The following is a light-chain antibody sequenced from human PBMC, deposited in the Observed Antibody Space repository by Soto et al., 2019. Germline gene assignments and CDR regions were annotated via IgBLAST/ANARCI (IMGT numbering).Light chain of an antibody. CDR3: NADTGSITWV. CDR1: SSDVGGYNH. J-gene: IGLJ3*02. Sequence: QSALTQPPSASGSPGQSVTISCTGTSSDVGGYNHVSWYQQHPGKAPKLIIYEVTKRPSGVPDRFSGSKSGNTASLTVSGLQAEDEADYYCNADTGSITWVFGGGTKLTVL. V-gene: IGLV2-8*01. CDR2: EVT.